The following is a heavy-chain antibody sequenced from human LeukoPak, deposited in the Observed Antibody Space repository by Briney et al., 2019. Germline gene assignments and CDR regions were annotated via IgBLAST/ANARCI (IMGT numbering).Heavy chain of an antibody. CDR2: ISSSGTYT. Sequence: GGSLRLSCAASGFTFSDYYMSWIRQAPGKGLEWVSYISSSGTYTKYADSVKGRFTISRDNAKNSLYLQMNSLGAEDTAVYYCARSLPYYYGSGSYYNLFDYWGQGTLVTVSS. J-gene: IGHJ4*02. CDR1: GFTFSDYY. CDR3: ARSLPYYYGSGSYYNLFDY. D-gene: IGHD3-10*01. V-gene: IGHV3-11*06.